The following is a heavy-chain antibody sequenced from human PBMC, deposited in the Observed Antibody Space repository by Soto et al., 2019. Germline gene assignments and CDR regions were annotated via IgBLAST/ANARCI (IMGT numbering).Heavy chain of an antibody. CDR2: IIPIFGTA. V-gene: IGHV1-69*13. D-gene: IGHD6-6*01. Sequence: ASVKVSCKASGGTFSSYAISWVRQAPGQGLEWMGGIIPIFGTANYAQKFQGRVTITADESTSTAYMELSSLRSEDTAVYYCARDFRRGIAARPDCLDPCGQGPLVTVYS. CDR1: GGTFSSYA. J-gene: IGHJ5*02. CDR3: ARDFRRGIAARPDCLDP.